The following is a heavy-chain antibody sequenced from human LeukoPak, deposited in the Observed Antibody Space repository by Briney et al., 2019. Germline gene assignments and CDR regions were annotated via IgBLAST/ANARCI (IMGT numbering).Heavy chain of an antibody. J-gene: IGHJ4*02. Sequence: SETLSLTCTVSGGSISGYYWSWIRQPPGKGLEWIGYIYYSGSTNYNPSLKSRVTISVDTSKNQFSLKLSSVPAADTAVYYCARATNYAILTGYNYFDYWGQGTLVTVSS. CDR3: ARATNYAILTGYNYFDY. CDR1: GGSISGYY. V-gene: IGHV4-59*01. CDR2: IYYSGST. D-gene: IGHD3-9*01.